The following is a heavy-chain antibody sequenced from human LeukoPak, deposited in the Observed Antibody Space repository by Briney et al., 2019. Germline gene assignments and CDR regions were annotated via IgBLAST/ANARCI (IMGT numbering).Heavy chain of an antibody. J-gene: IGHJ4*02. CDR2: IYYTGST. CDR1: GGSINNYY. CDR3: ARGKAYYYYAEYYFDY. V-gene: IGHV4-59*01. D-gene: IGHD3-10*01. Sequence: PSETLSLNCTVSGGSINNYYWSWVRQPPGAGLEWLAYIYYTGSTNYNPSLKTRLTISVDTSKNQFSLKLSSVTAADTAVYYCARGKAYYYYAEYYFDYWGQGTLVTVSS.